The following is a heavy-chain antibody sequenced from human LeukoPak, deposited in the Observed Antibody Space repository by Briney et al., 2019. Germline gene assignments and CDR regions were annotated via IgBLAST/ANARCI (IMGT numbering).Heavy chain of an antibody. CDR2: IYYSGST. CDR1: GGSISSGGYY. Sequence: SGTLSLTCTVSGGSISSGGYYWSWIRQHPGKGLEWIGYIYYSGSTYYNPSLKSRVTISVDTSKNQLSLKLSSVTAADTAVYYCARGSYYYGSGTPKFDYWGQGTLVTVSS. D-gene: IGHD3-10*01. CDR3: ARGSYYYGSGTPKFDY. J-gene: IGHJ4*02. V-gene: IGHV4-31*03.